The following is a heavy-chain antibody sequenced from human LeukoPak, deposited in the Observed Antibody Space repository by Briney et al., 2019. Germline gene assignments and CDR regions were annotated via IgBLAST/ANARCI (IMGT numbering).Heavy chain of an antibody. V-gene: IGHV3-11*01. Sequence: GGSLRLSCAASGFIFSDYYMAWIRQAPGMGLEWLSYVTSSGNSIYYADSVKGRFTISRDNAKNSLYLQMNNLRAEDTAVYYCARVFGFGWYKEVTDAFDIWGQGTMVTVSS. J-gene: IGHJ3*02. CDR2: VTSSGNSI. CDR1: GFIFSDYY. CDR3: ARVFGFGWYKEVTDAFDI. D-gene: IGHD6-19*01.